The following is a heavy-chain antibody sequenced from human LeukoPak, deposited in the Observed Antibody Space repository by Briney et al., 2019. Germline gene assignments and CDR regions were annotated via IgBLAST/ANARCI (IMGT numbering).Heavy chain of an antibody. V-gene: IGHV1-2*02. CDR1: GYTFSGNH. D-gene: IGHD5-12*01. Sequence: ASVKVSCKASGYTFSGNHMHWVRQAPGQGLEWVGWIHPNTGATHHAQKFQGRLTMTRDTSISTVYMELTRLRSDDTAVYYCARDMGRYSGYDYDYWGQGTLVTASS. CDR2: IHPNTGAT. J-gene: IGHJ4*02. CDR3: ARDMGRYSGYDYDY.